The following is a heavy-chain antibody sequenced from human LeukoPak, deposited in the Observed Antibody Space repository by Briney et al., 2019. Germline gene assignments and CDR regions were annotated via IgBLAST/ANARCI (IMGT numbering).Heavy chain of an antibody. V-gene: IGHV7-4-1*02. Sequence: ASVKVSCKASGYTFTSYGISWVRQAPGQGLEWMGWINTNTGNPRYAQGFTERFVFSLDTSVSTAYLQISSLKAEDTAIYYCARLSLGDYAWPDYWGQGTQVTVSS. J-gene: IGHJ4*02. CDR1: GYTFTSYG. CDR2: INTNTGNP. CDR3: ARLSLGDYAWPDY. D-gene: IGHD4-17*01.